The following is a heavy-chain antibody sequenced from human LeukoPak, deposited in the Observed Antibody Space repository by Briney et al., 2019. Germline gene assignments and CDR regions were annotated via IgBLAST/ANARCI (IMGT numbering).Heavy chain of an antibody. D-gene: IGHD3-10*02. CDR1: GYTFTGYY. CDR2: INPNSGNT. CDR3: ARGPQYYYVWFDP. J-gene: IGHJ5*02. V-gene: IGHV1-8*03. Sequence: ASVKVSCKASGYTFTGYYIHWVRQAPGQGLEWMGWINPNSGNTGYAQKFQGRVTITRNTSISTAYMELSSLRSEDTAVYYCARGPQYYYVWFDPWGQGTLVTVSS.